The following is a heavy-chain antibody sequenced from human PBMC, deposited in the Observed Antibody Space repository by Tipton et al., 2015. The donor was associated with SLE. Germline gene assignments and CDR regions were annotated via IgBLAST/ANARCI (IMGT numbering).Heavy chain of an antibody. CDR3: ARGFRSITCLDY. CDR2: IYTSGST. CDR1: GGSISNNSYY. V-gene: IGHV4-61*02. Sequence: TLSLTCTVSGGSISNNSYYWSWIRQPAGKGLEWIGRIYTSGSTNYNPSLKSRATISVDTSKNQFSLKLTSVTAADTAVYYCARGFRSITCLDYWGQGTLVTVSS. D-gene: IGHD2-2*01. J-gene: IGHJ4*02.